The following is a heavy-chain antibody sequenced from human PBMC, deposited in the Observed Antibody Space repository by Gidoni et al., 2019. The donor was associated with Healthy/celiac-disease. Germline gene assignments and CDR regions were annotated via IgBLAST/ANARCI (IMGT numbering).Heavy chain of an antibody. D-gene: IGHD3-22*01. CDR2: INHSGST. CDR3: ARGPKSRPYYYDSSGYYY. J-gene: IGHJ4*02. CDR1: GGSFSRYY. Sequence: QVQLQQWGAGLFKPSETLSLTCAVYGGSFSRYYWSWIRQPPGKGLEWIGEINHSGSTNYNPSLKSRVTISVDTSKNQFSLKLSSVTAADTAVYYCARGPKSRPYYYDSSGYYYWGQGTLVTVSS. V-gene: IGHV4-34*01.